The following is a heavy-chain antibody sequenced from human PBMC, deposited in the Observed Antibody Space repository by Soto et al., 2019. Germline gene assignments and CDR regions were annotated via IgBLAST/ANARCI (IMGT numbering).Heavy chain of an antibody. D-gene: IGHD3-10*01. CDR2: IYSGGST. Sequence: EVQLVECGGGLVQAGGSLRLSCEASGFSVSNNYMNWVPQAPGKGLEWVARIYSGGSTSYADSVKGRFTLSRDTSKNTLFLQMNSLRAEDTAVYYCAGGYVAITMAIDPWGQGTMVTVSS. V-gene: IGHV3-66*01. CDR1: GFSVSNNY. J-gene: IGHJ5*02. CDR3: AGGYVAITMAIDP.